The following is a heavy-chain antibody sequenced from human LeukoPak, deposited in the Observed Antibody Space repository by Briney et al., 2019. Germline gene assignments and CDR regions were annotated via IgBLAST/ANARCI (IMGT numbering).Heavy chain of an antibody. CDR1: GFTLRNYD. J-gene: IGHJ2*01. D-gene: IGHD2-8*02. Sequence: GGSLRLSCTASGFTLRNYDMHWVRQTTEKGLEWVSGIGTEDDTFYPDSVKGRFTISRENAENSFYLQMNSLRAGDTAVYYCARGRFVLVPSLERWYFDLWGRGTLVTASS. CDR2: IGTEDDT. CDR3: ARGRFVLVPSLERWYFDL. V-gene: IGHV3-13*01.